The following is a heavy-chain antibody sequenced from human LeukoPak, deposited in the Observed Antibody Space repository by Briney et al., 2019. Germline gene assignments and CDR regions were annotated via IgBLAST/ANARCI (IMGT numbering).Heavy chain of an antibody. CDR2: ISSSGITI. CDR1: GFTFSSYA. V-gene: IGHV3-48*04. D-gene: IGHD6-13*01. J-gene: IGHJ5*02. CDR3: ARDLAAAGTGYNWFDP. Sequence: GGSLRLSCAASGFTFSSYAMSWVRQAPGEGLEWVLYISSSGITIYYGDSVKGRFTISRDNAKNSLYLQMNSLRAEDTAVYYCARDLAAAGTGYNWFDPWGQGTLVTVSS.